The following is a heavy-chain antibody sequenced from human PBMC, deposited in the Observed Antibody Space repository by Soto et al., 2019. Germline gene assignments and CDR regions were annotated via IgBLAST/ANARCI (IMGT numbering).Heavy chain of an antibody. CDR1: GGSISSSSYY. CDR3: AKQTRGTVVTRGYYYGMDV. Sequence: PSETLSLTCTVSGGSISSSSYYWGWIRQPPGKGLEWIGSIYYSGSTYYNPSLKSRVTISVDTSKNQFSLKLSSVTAADTAVYYCAKQTRGTVVTRGYYYGMDVWGQGTTVTVS. D-gene: IGHD2-21*02. J-gene: IGHJ6*02. V-gene: IGHV4-39*01. CDR2: IYYSGST.